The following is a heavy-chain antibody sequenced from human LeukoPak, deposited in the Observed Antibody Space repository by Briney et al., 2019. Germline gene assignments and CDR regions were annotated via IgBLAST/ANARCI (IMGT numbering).Heavy chain of an antibody. CDR2: IYTSGST. Sequence: SETLSLTCTVSGGSISSYYWSWIRQPAGKGLEWIGRIYTSGSTNYNPPLKSRVTMSVDTSKNQFSLKLSSVTAADTAVYYCARDRGDYYGSGKHTRGYYYYGMDVWGQGTTVTVSS. CDR1: GGSISSYY. CDR3: ARDRGDYYGSGKHTRGYYYYGMDV. V-gene: IGHV4-4*07. D-gene: IGHD3-10*01. J-gene: IGHJ6*02.